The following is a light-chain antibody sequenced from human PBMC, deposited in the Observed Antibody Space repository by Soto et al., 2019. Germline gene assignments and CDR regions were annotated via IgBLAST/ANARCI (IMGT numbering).Light chain of an antibody. Sequence: QSALTQPASVSGSPGQSITISCTGTSSDIGDYNYVSWYQQHPGKAPKLIIYDVSDRPSGVSNRFSGSKSGNTASLTISGLQAEDEADYYCSSYTSSSTWVFGGGTKLTVL. CDR2: DVS. V-gene: IGLV2-14*01. CDR1: SSDIGDYNY. CDR3: SSYTSSSTWV. J-gene: IGLJ3*02.